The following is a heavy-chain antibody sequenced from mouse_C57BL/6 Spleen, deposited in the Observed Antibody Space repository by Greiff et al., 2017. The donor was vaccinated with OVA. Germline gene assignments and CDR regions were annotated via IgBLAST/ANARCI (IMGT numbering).Heavy chain of an antibody. CDR2: IDPSDSET. J-gene: IGHJ1*03. Sequence: QVQLQQPGAELVRPGSSVKLSCKASGYTFTSYWMHWVKQRPIQGLEWIGNIDPSDSETHYNQKFKDKATLTVDKSSSTAYMQLSSLTSEDSAVYYCARGPTTVVARGWYFDVWGTGTTVTVSS. V-gene: IGHV1-52*01. CDR3: ARGPTTVVARGWYFDV. CDR1: GYTFTSYW. D-gene: IGHD1-1*01.